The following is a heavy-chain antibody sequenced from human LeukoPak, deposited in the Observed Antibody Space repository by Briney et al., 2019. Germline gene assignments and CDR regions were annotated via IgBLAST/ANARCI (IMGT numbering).Heavy chain of an antibody. CDR3: AKDRRNDYAQGLDY. CDR1: GFTFINYA. CDR2: ISGSGDST. J-gene: IGHJ4*02. V-gene: IGHV3-23*01. D-gene: IGHD4-17*01. Sequence: GGSLRLSCAASGFTFINYAMTWVRQAPGKGLEWVSTISGSGDSTYYADSVKGRFTISRGNSKNTLHLQMSSLRAEDSAVYYCAKDRRNDYAQGLDYWGQGTLVTVSS.